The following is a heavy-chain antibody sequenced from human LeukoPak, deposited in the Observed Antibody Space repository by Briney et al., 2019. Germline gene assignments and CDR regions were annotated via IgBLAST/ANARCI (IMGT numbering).Heavy chain of an antibody. D-gene: IGHD3-22*01. J-gene: IGHJ4*02. CDR2: IYYSGST. CDR3: AREVVYYDRSGYYFDY. V-gene: IGHV4-61*01. CDR1: GGSVSSGSYY. Sequence: SETLSLTCTVSGGSVSSGSYYWSWIRQPPGKGPEWIGYIYYSGSTNYNPSLKSRVTISVDTSKNQFSLKLSSVTAADTAVYYCAREVVYYDRSGYYFDYWGQGTLVTVSS.